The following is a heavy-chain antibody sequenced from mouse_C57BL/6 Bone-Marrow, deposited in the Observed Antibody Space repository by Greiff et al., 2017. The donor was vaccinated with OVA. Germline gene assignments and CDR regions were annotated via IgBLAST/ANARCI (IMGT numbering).Heavy chain of an antibody. CDR2: ISNGGGST. V-gene: IGHV5-12*01. CDR1: GFTFSDYY. D-gene: IGHD1-1*02. Sequence: EVQRVESGGGLVQPGGSLKLSCAASGFTFSDYYMYWVRQTPEKRLEWVAYISNGGGSTYYPDTVKGRFTISRDNAKNTLYLQMSRLKSEDTAMYYCARYYHYAMDYWGQGTSVTVSS. J-gene: IGHJ4*01. CDR3: ARYYHYAMDY.